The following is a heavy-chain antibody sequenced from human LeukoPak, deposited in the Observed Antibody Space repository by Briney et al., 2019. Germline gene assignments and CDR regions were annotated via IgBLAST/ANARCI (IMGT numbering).Heavy chain of an antibody. J-gene: IGHJ5*02. CDR2: ISPSGGST. CDR3: ARDNSVRDEAWWFNP. D-gene: IGHD5-24*01. Sequence: ASVKVSCKAFGYTFTSNYMHWVRHAPGQGPGWMGVISPSGGSTTYAQKFQGRVTLTRDMSTSTDYLELSSLRSEDTAVYYCARDNSVRDEAWWFNPWGQGTLVTVSS. CDR1: GYTFTSNY. V-gene: IGHV1-46*01.